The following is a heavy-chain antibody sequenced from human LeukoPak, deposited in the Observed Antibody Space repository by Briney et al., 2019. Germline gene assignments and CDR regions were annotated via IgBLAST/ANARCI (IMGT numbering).Heavy chain of an antibody. CDR3: ARGRGIAARPLFDY. Sequence: SGTLSLTCAVYGGSFSGYYWSWIRQPPGKGLEWIGEINHSGSTNYNPSLKSRVTISVDTSKNQFSLKLSSVTAADTAVYYCARGRGIAARPLFDYWGQGTLVTVSS. V-gene: IGHV4-34*01. CDR1: GGSFSGYY. J-gene: IGHJ4*02. D-gene: IGHD6-6*01. CDR2: INHSGST.